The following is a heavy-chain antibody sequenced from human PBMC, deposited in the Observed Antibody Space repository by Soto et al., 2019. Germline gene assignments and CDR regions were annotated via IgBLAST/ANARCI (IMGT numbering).Heavy chain of an antibody. CDR2: IYHSGST. D-gene: IGHD2-8*02. J-gene: IGHJ4*02. V-gene: IGHV4-38-2*01. CDR3: ARVMSTGFHLLPLDY. Sequence: PSETLSLTCAVSGHSISSGFYYWGWIRQPPGKGLEWIGSIYHSGSTYYNPSLKSRVSMSVDTSKNQLSLKLSSVTAADTAVYYCARVMSTGFHLLPLDYWGQGTLVTVSS. CDR1: GHSISSGFY.